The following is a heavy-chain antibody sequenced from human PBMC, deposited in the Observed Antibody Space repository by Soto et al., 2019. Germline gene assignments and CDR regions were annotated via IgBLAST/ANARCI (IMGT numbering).Heavy chain of an antibody. D-gene: IGHD6-13*01. J-gene: IGHJ4*01. CDR2: ISADGAGT. CDR3: ARISSSSCTDY. V-gene: IGHV3-23*01. Sequence: GGSLRLSCAASGFTFNTYAMNWVRQAPGKGLEWVSAISADGAGTYYADSVKGRFTISRDNSKNTLSLQMNSLRAEDTAIFYCARISSSSCTDYWGHGTLVTVSS. CDR1: GFTFNTYA.